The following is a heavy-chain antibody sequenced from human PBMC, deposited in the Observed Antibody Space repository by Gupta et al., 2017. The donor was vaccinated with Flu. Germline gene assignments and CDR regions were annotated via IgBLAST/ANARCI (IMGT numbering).Heavy chain of an antibody. CDR2: ISSSGSTI. CDR3: ARGPTFKATVTYY. D-gene: IGHD4-17*01. V-gene: IGHV3-48*03. J-gene: IGHJ4*02. Sequence: EVQLVESGGGLVQPGGSLRLSCAASVFTFSSYEMNWVRQAPGKGLEWVSYISSSGSTIYYADSVKGRFTISRDNAKNSLYLQMNSLRAEDTAVYYCARGPTFKATVTYYWGQGTLVTVSS. CDR1: VFTFSSYE.